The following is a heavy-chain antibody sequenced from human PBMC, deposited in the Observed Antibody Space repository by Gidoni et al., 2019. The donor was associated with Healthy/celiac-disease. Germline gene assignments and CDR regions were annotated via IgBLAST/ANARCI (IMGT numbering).Heavy chain of an antibody. D-gene: IGHD3-10*01. CDR3: ARDAFWFGESYYFDY. CDR2: IWYDGSNK. J-gene: IGHJ4*02. Sequence: QVQLVESGGGVVQHGRSRRLSSAAAGFTVSSYGMHWVRQAPGKGLEWVAVIWYDGSNKDYAASVTGRFTISRDNSKITLYLQMHSLRAEDTAVYYCARDAFWFGESYYFDYWGQGTLVTVSS. CDR1: GFTVSSYG. V-gene: IGHV3-33*01.